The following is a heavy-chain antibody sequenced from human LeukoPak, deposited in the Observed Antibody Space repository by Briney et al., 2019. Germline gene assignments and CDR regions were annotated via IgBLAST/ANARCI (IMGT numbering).Heavy chain of an antibody. CDR1: GFSFNSYW. CDR3: ARDWSFDSDDYYLYGFDI. Sequence: GGSLRLSCAASGFSFNSYWMSWVRQVPGTGLEWVANIRQDGSERYYADSLKGRFTISRDNAKNSLYLQMNSLRAEDTAMYYCARDWSFDSDDYYLYGFDIWGQGTRVTVSS. CDR2: IRQDGSER. J-gene: IGHJ3*02. V-gene: IGHV3-7*01. D-gene: IGHD3-22*01.